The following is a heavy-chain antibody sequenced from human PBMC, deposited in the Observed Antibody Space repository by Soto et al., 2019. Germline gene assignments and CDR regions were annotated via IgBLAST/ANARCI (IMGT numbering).Heavy chain of an antibody. CDR1: GFTVTTKY. Sequence: EVQLVESGGGLVQPGGSLRLSCAASGFTVTTKYMSWFRQAPGAGLEWVSIIYDGDKTNYANSVKDRFRISRDSSKNTLYLQMNSLRGEDTAVYYCVTERGKAVGDYCGQGTLVTVSS. D-gene: IGHD3-16*01. J-gene: IGHJ4*02. CDR2: IYDGDKT. V-gene: IGHV3-66*01. CDR3: VTERGKAVGDY.